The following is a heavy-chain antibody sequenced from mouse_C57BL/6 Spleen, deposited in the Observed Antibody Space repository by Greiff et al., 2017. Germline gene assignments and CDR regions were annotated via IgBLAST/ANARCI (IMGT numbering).Heavy chain of an antibody. V-gene: IGHV1-18*01. CDR1: GYTFTDYN. CDR3: ARDEAQAFAY. J-gene: IGHJ3*01. D-gene: IGHD3-2*02. CDR2: INPNNGGT. Sequence: EVQLQESGPELVKPGASVKIPCKASGYTFTDYNMDWVKQSPGKSLEWIGDINPNNGGTIYNQKFKGKATLTVDKSSSTAYMELRSLTSEDTAVDYCARDEAQAFAYWGQGTLVTVSA.